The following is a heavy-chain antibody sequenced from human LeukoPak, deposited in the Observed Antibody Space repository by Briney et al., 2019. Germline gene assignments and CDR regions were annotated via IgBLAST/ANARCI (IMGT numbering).Heavy chain of an antibody. CDR1: GGSFSGYY. CDR2: INHSGST. D-gene: IGHD6-19*01. CDR3: ARQQWLVEYYFDY. Sequence: SETLSLTCAVYGGSFSGYYWSWIRQPPGKGLEWIGEINHSGSTNYNPSLKSRVTILVDTSKNQFSLKLSSVTAADTAVYYCARQQWLVEYYFDYWGQGTLVTVSS. V-gene: IGHV4-34*01. J-gene: IGHJ4*02.